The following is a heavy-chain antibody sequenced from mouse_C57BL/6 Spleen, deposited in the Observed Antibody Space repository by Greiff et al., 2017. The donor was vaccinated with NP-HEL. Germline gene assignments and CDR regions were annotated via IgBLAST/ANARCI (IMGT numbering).Heavy chain of an antibody. V-gene: IGHV1-81*01. CDR3: ARDHRGAMDY. CDR1: GYTFTSYG. CDR2: IYPRSGNT. J-gene: IGHJ4*01. Sequence: QVQLQQSGAELARPGASVKLSCKASGYTFTSYGISWVKQRTGQGLEWIGEIYPRSGNTYYNEKFKGKATLTADKSSSTAYMQLSSLTSEDSAVYFCARDHRGAMDYWGQGTSVTVSS.